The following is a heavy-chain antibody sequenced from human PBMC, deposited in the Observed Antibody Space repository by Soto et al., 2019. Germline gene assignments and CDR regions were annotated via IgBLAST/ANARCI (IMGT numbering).Heavy chain of an antibody. Sequence: ASVKVSCKASGYTFTSYHMHWVRQAPGQGLEWMGIINPSGGSTSYAQKFQGRVTMTRDTSTSTVYMELSSLRSEDTAVYYCARVWDYYDSSHRARENYLDYWGQGNLVTVS. CDR2: INPSGGST. J-gene: IGHJ4*02. CDR1: GYTFTSYH. CDR3: ARVWDYYDSSHRARENYLDY. V-gene: IGHV1-46*01. D-gene: IGHD3-22*01.